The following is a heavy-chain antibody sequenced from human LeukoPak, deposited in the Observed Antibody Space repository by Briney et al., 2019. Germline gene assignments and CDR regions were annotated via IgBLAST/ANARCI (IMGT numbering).Heavy chain of an antibody. J-gene: IGHJ2*01. CDR1: GGSISSHY. CDR2: IFYTGST. D-gene: IGHD6-19*01. Sequence: SETLSLTCTVSGGSISSHYWNWIRQPPGRGLEWIGYIFYTGSTDYNPSLKSRVSISVDTSKNQFSLNLSSVTAADTALYYCAREGAVAGRGYYFDLWGRATPVTVSS. V-gene: IGHV4-59*11. CDR3: AREGAVAGRGYYFDL.